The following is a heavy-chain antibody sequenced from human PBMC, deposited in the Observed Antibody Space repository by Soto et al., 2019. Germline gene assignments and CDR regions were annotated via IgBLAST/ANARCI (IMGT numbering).Heavy chain of an antibody. Sequence: SPTLSLTRVLPGDSVSSNSAAWNWIRQSPSRGLEWLGRTYYRSKWYNDYAVTVRSRITVNPDTSKNQFSLQLNSVTPEDTAVYYCAMIAVAGTEPHDIWGQGTMVTVTS. J-gene: IGHJ3*02. D-gene: IGHD6-19*01. V-gene: IGHV6-1*01. CDR1: GDSVSSNSAA. CDR3: AMIAVAGTEPHDI. CDR2: TYYRSKWYN.